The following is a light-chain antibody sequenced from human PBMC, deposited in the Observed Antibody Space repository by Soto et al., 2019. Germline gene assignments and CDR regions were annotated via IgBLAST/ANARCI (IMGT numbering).Light chain of an antibody. J-gene: IGKJ2*01. V-gene: IGKV1-39*01. CDR2: AAS. CDR3: QQSYSTPQST. Sequence: DIQMTQSPSSLSASVGDRVTITCRASQSISSYLNWYQQKPGKAPKLLIYAASSLQSGVPSRSSGSGSGTDFTLTISSLQPEDFATYYCQQSYSTPQSTFGQGTKLEIK. CDR1: QSISSY.